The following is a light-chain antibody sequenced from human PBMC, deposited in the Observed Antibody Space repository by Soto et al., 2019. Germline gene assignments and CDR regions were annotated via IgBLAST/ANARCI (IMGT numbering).Light chain of an antibody. V-gene: IGLV7-46*01. J-gene: IGLJ3*02. CDR1: TGTVTSGHF. CDR2: DTS. Sequence: QAVVTQEASLTVSPGGTVTLTCGSSTGTVTSGHFPYWFQQKPGQAPRTLIYDTSDKHSWTPARFSGSLLGGKAALTLSGAQPEDEAEYYCLLFFGDIRGVFGGGTKPPS. CDR3: LLFFGDIRGV.